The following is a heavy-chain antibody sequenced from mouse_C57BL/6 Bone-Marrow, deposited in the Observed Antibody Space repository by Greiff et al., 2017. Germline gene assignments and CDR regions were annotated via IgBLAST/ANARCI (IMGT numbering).Heavy chain of an antibody. CDR2: ISSGGSYT. CDR3: ARQIYYDYDDWFAY. J-gene: IGHJ3*01. CDR1: GFTFSSYG. V-gene: IGHV5-6*01. D-gene: IGHD2-4*01. Sequence: EVMLVESGGDLVKPGGSLKLSCAASGFTFSSYGMSWVRQTPDKRLEWVATISSGGSYTYYPDSVKGRFTISRDNAKNTLYLQMSSLKSEDTAMYYCARQIYYDYDDWFAYWGQGTLVTVSA.